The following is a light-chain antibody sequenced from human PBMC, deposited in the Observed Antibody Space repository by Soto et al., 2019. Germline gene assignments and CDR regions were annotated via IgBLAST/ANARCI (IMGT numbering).Light chain of an antibody. V-gene: IGLV2-8*01. CDR3: SSYAGSNNLV. J-gene: IGLJ2*01. CDR1: SSDVGGSNY. Sequence: QSALTQPPSASGSPGQSVTISCTGTSSDVGGSNYVSWYQQHPGKAPKLMIYEVIKRPSGVPDRFSASKSGNTASLTVSGLQAEDEADYYCSSYAGSNNLVFGGGTKLTVL. CDR2: EVI.